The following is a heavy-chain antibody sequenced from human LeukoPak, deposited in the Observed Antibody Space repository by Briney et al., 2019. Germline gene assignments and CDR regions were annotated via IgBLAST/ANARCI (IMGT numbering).Heavy chain of an antibody. CDR3: ARGDFWSGYYRTIHWYFDL. V-gene: IGHV4-4*02. CDR2: INHSGST. J-gene: IGHJ2*01. Sequence: SGTLSLTCAVSGGSISSNNWWGWVRQPPGKGLEWIGEINHSGSTNYNPSLKSRVTISVDTSKNQFSLKLSSVTAADTAVYYCARGDFWSGYYRTIHWYFDLWGRGTLVSVSS. CDR1: GGSISSNNW. D-gene: IGHD3-3*01.